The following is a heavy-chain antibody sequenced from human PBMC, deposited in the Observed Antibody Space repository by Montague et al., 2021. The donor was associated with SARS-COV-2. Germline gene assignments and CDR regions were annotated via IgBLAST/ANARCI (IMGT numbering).Heavy chain of an antibody. J-gene: IGHJ3*02. CDR2: INHSGST. Sequence: SETLSLTCAVYAGSFSGYSWSWIRQPPGRGLEWIGEINHSGSTNXXPSLKSGVTISVDTSKNQFSLKLSSVTAADTAVYYCASARITMIVVVDAFDIWGQGTMVTVSS. V-gene: IGHV4-34*01. CDR1: AGSFSGYS. CDR3: ASARITMIVVVDAFDI. D-gene: IGHD3-22*01.